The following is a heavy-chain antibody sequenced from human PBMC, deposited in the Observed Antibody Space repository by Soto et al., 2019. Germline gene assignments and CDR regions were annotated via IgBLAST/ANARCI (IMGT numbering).Heavy chain of an antibody. CDR1: GFTFSSYA. D-gene: IGHD2-21*02. J-gene: IGHJ4*02. CDR3: ARDLYIVVVTARQGGVDY. V-gene: IGHV3-30-3*01. Sequence: GGSLRLSCAASGFTFSSYAMHWVRQAPGKGLEWVAVISYDGSNKYYADSVKGRFTISRDNSKNTLYLQMNSLRAEDTAVYYCARDLYIVVVTARQGGVDYWAQGTLVTVSS. CDR2: ISYDGSNK.